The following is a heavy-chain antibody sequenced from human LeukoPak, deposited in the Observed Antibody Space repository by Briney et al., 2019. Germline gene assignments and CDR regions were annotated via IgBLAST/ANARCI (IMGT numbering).Heavy chain of an antibody. CDR1: GFTFSDCA. J-gene: IGHJ4*02. V-gene: IGHV3-30*04. Sequence: GGSLRLSCVASGFTFSDCAMHWVRQAPGKGLEWVAIISYDGTNKYYADSVKGRFTISRDNPKNALYLQMNSLGAEDTAVYYCAREMTTIVGKNFDCWGQGTLVTVSS. CDR3: AREMTTIVGKNFDC. CDR2: ISYDGTNK. D-gene: IGHD5-24*01.